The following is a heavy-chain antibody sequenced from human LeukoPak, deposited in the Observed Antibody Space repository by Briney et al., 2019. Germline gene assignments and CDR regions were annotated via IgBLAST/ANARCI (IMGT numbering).Heavy chain of an antibody. J-gene: IGHJ4*02. Sequence: GGSLRLSCAASGFTFSSYEMNWVRQAPGKGLEWVSYISSSGNTIFYADSVKGRFTMSRDNAKNSQYVEMNSLRAEDTGVYYCARKLSGTTYFDFWGQGILVTVS. V-gene: IGHV3-48*03. CDR2: ISSSGNTI. CDR3: ARKLSGTTYFDF. D-gene: IGHD1-1*01. CDR1: GFTFSSYE.